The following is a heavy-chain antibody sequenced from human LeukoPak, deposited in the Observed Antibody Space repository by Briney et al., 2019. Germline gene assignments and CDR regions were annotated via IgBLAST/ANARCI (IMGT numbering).Heavy chain of an antibody. D-gene: IGHD2-2*01. CDR3: ARDHAYRADY. J-gene: IGHJ4*02. V-gene: IGHV3-7*01. CDR2: INQDESKK. Sequence: GGSLRLSCAASEFTFSNDWMCWVRQAPGKGLEWVANINQDESKKYYADSVKGRFTISRDSAKNSLYLQMSSLTAEDTAIYYCARDHAYRADYWGQGTLVTVSS. CDR1: EFTFSNDW.